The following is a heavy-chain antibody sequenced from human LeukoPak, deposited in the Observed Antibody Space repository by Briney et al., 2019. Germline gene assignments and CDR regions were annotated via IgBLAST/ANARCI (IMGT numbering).Heavy chain of an antibody. D-gene: IGHD1-26*01. CDR1: GFTVSSNY. Sequence: PGGSLRLSCAASGFTVSSNYMSWVRQAPGKGLEWVSVVYSGGSTYYADSVKGRFTISRDNSKNTLYLQMNSLRAEDTAVYYCAKDRDLAQWEPLVWDYWGQGTLVTVSS. J-gene: IGHJ4*02. CDR2: VYSGGST. V-gene: IGHV3-53*01. CDR3: AKDRDLAQWEPLVWDY.